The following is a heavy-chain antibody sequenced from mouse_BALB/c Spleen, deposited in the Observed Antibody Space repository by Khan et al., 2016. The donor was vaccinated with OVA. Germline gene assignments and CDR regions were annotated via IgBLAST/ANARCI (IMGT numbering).Heavy chain of an antibody. D-gene: IGHD2-1*01. CDR1: GYTFTNYY. V-gene: IGHV1S56*01. CDR3: AREGYYGNSRAWFAY. Sequence: QVHVKQSGPELVKPRASVRISCKASGYTFTNYYIYWVKQRPGQGLEWIGWIYPGNVNTNYNEKFKGKATLTADKSSSPAYMQLNSLTSEDSAVDFCAREGYYGNSRAWFAYWGQGTLVTVSA. J-gene: IGHJ3*01. CDR2: IYPGNVNT.